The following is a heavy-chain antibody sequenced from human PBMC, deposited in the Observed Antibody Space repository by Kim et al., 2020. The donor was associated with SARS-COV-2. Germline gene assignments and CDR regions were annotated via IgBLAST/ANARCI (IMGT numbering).Heavy chain of an antibody. CDR3: ARMYYYDSSGYRGNYYFDY. CDR1: GYSFTSYW. V-gene: IGHV5-51*01. Sequence: GESLKISCKGSGYSFTSYWIGWVRQMPGKGLEWMGIIYPGDSDTRYSPSFQGQVTISADKSISTAYLQWSSLKASDTAMYYCARMYYYDSSGYRGNYYFDYWGQGTLVTVSS. D-gene: IGHD3-22*01. CDR2: IYPGDSDT. J-gene: IGHJ4*02.